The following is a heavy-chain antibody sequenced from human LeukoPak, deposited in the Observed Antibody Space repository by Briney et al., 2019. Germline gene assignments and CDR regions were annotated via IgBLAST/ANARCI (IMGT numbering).Heavy chain of an antibody. Sequence: GGSLRLSCAASGFTFSSYSMNWVRQAPGKGLEWVSSISSSSSYIYYADSVKGRFTISRDNAKNSLCLQMYSLRAEDTAVYYCAELGITMIGGVWGKGTTVTISS. CDR1: GFTFSSYS. V-gene: IGHV3-21*01. CDR2: ISSSSSYI. CDR3: AELGITMIGGV. D-gene: IGHD3-10*02. J-gene: IGHJ6*04.